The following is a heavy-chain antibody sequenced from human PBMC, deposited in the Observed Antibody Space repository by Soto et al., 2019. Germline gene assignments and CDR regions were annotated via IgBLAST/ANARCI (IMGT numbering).Heavy chain of an antibody. J-gene: IGHJ6*02. CDR2: IIPIFGTA. CDR1: GGTFISYA. D-gene: IGHD3-16*01. Sequence: SVKVSCNASGGTFISYAISLVRQAPGQGLEWMGGIIPIFGTANYAQKFQGRVTITADESTSTAYMELSSLRSEDTAVYYCARGIYVKYYYGMDVWGQGTTVTVSS. CDR3: ARGIYVKYYYGMDV. V-gene: IGHV1-69*13.